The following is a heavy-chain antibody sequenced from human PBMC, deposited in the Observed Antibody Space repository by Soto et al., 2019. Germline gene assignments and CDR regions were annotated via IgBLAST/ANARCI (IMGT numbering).Heavy chain of an antibody. V-gene: IGHV1-18*01. CDR2: IGAYNGNT. Sequence: QVQLVQSGAEVKKPGASVKVSCKASGYTCANYGITWVRQAPGQGLEWMGWIGAYNGNTNYSQQLRGRITMTTDTSASPAYRELRNLISDDTAVYYCARDQRGRDWHGEDSWGQGTLVTVSS. J-gene: IGHJ4*02. CDR1: GYTCANYG. D-gene: IGHD2-21*02. CDR3: ARDQRGRDWHGEDS.